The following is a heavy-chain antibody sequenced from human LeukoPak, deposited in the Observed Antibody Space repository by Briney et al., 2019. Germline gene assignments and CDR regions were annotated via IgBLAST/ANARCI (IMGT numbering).Heavy chain of an antibody. CDR3: AKLGEQLTFDY. D-gene: IGHD6-13*01. Sequence: GGSLRLSCAASGFSFSSYAMSWVRQAPGKGLEWVSAISGSGGNTYYADSVKGRFTISRDNSKNTLYLQMNSLRAEDTAVYYCAKLGEQLTFDYWGQGTLVTVSS. CDR2: ISGSGGNT. J-gene: IGHJ4*02. V-gene: IGHV3-23*01. CDR1: GFSFSSYA.